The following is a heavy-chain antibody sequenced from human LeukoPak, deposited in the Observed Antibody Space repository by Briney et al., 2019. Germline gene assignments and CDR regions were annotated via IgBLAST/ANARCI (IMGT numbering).Heavy chain of an antibody. CDR3: ARGGYGAHMG. J-gene: IGHJ4*02. Sequence: GGSLRLSCAASGFTFDDYGMSWVRQAPGKGLVWVSGINSDGSTTGYAGSVKGRFTISRDNAKNTVFLEMNSLRAEDTAVYYCARGGYGAHMGWGQGILVTVSS. V-gene: IGHV3-74*01. D-gene: IGHD4/OR15-4a*01. CDR1: GFTFDDYG. CDR2: INSDGSTT.